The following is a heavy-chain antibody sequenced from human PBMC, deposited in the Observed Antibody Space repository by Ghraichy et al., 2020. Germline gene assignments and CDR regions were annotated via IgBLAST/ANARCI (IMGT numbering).Heavy chain of an antibody. CDR1: GFTFSSYE. D-gene: IGHD3-3*01. CDR3: ARVGDFRDYYYGMDV. J-gene: IGHJ6*02. CDR2: ISSSGSTI. Sequence: GGSLRLSCAASGFTFSSYEMNWVRQAPGKGLEWVSYISSSGSTIYYADSVKGRFTISRDNAKNSLYLQMNSLRAEDTAVYYCARVGDFRDYYYGMDVWGQGTTVTVSS. V-gene: IGHV3-48*03.